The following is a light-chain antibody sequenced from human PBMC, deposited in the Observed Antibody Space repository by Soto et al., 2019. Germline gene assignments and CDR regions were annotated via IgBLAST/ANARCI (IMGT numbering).Light chain of an antibody. J-gene: IGKJ4*01. V-gene: IGKV1-9*01. CDR1: QGIRSD. CDR2: DAY. CDR3: QQVNFYPST. Sequence: IQLTQSPSSLSASVGDRVTITCRASQGIRSDLGWYQQKPGKAPNLLIYDAYTLHIGVPSRFSGGGAGTDFTLTISSLQSEDFATYYYQQVNFYPSTCGGGTNLDI.